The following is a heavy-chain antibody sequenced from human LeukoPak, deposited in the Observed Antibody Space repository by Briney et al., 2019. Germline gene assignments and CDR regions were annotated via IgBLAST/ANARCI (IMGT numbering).Heavy chain of an antibody. CDR2: LYTGGDT. Sequence: GGALRLSCEVSGLTVSAHYISWVRQAPGKGLECVSLLYTGGDTYYADSVKGRFTISRDNSKNTLYLQMNSLRAEDTAVYYCARGPGSRGIFDYWGQGTLVTVSS. CDR1: GLTVSAHY. D-gene: IGHD3-10*01. CDR3: ARGPGSRGIFDY. V-gene: IGHV3-53*01. J-gene: IGHJ4*02.